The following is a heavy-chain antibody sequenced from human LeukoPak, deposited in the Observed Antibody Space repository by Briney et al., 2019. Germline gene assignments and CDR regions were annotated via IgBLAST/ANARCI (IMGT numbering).Heavy chain of an antibody. CDR2: ISSDGSID. V-gene: IGHV3-30*03. CDR1: GFTFSSYG. J-gene: IGHJ5*02. Sequence: TGGSLRLSCAASGFTFSSYGMHWVRQAPGKGLEWVAVISSDGSIDYYTDSVRGRLTVSRDNSKNTLYLQMNSLRVEDTAVYYCTREGLGITFSAWFDPWGQGTLVFVSS. CDR3: TREGLGITFSAWFDP. D-gene: IGHD3-16*01.